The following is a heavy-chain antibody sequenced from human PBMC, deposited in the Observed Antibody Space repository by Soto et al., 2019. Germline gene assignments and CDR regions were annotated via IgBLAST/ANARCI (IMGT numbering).Heavy chain of an antibody. CDR1: GGSISSGDYY. V-gene: IGHV4-30-4*01. CDR2: IYYSGST. J-gene: IGHJ6*02. D-gene: IGHD6-13*01. CDR3: ARSLAAAGRDYYYYGMDV. Sequence: SETLSLTCTVSGGSISSGDYYWSWIRQPPGKGLEWIGYIYYSGSTYYNPSLKSRVTISVDTSKNQFSLKLSSVTAADTAVYYCARSLAAAGRDYYYYGMDVWGQGTTVTVSS.